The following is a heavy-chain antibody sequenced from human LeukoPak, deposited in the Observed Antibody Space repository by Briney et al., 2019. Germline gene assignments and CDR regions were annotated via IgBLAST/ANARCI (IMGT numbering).Heavy chain of an antibody. D-gene: IGHD1-20*01. J-gene: IGHJ4*02. Sequence: GGSLRLSCVASGFIFSSYGMHWVRQAPGKGLDWVAFIRYDGSNKYYADSVKGRFTISRDNAKNSLYLQMNSLRAEDTAVYYCAGNWNLDYWGQGTLVTVSS. CDR1: GFIFSSYG. CDR2: IRYDGSNK. CDR3: AGNWNLDY. V-gene: IGHV3-30*02.